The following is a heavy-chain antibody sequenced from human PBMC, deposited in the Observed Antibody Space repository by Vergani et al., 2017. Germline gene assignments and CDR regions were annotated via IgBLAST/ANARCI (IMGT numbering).Heavy chain of an antibody. J-gene: IGHJ6*02. CDR1: GFTFSSYA. CDR2: IYSGGST. V-gene: IGHV3-23*03. CDR3: ARACHLYYYDSSGPQYYYYGMDV. Sequence: EVQLLESGGGLVQPGGSLRLSCAASGFTFSSYAMSWVRQAPGKGLEWVSVIYSGGSTYYADSVKGRFTISSDNSKNTLYLQMNSLRAEDTAVYYCARACHLYYYDSSGPQYYYYGMDVWGQGTTVTVSS. D-gene: IGHD3-22*01.